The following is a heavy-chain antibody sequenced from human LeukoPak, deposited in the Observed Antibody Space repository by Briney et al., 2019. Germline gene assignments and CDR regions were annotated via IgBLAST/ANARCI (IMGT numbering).Heavy chain of an antibody. CDR3: ARPGNYDFWSPYED. CDR2: FYTSGTT. CDR1: GGSISTYS. Sequence: SETLSLTCTVSGGSISTYSWCWIRHADATRLERIGCFYTSGTTNYNPSLKSRVAMSVATSKNQSSLRLSSVTAADTAVYYCARPGNYDFWSPYEDWGQGSLVTVSS. D-gene: IGHD3-3*01. V-gene: IGHV4-4*07. J-gene: IGHJ4*02.